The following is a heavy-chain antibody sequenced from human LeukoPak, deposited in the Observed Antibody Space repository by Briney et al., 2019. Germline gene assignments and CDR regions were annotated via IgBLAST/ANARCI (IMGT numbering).Heavy chain of an antibody. J-gene: IGHJ5*02. CDR2: IIPILGIA. CDR3: VGDLSMVRGETYNWFDP. CDR1: GGTFSSYA. Sequence: SVKVSCKASGGTFSSYAISWVRQAPGRGLEWMGRIIPILGIANYAQKFQGRVTITADKSTSTAYTELSSLRSEDTAVYYCVGDLSMVRGETYNWFDPWGQGTLVTVSS. D-gene: IGHD3-10*01. V-gene: IGHV1-69*04.